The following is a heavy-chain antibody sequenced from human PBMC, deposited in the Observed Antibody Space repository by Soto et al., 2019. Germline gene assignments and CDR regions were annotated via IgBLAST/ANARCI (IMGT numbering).Heavy chain of an antibody. V-gene: IGHV1-8*01. Sequence: QVPLVQSGAEEKKPGASVKVSCKASGYIFTSYDINWVRQATGQGLEWLGWMNPNSVNTGSAEKFQGRVTMTRNTSISTAYMELSSLRSEDTAVYYCARGYADPSKYYYYMDVWGKGTTVTVSS. CDR2: MNPNSVNT. J-gene: IGHJ6*03. D-gene: IGHD2-8*01. CDR1: GYIFTSYD. CDR3: ARGYADPSKYYYYMDV.